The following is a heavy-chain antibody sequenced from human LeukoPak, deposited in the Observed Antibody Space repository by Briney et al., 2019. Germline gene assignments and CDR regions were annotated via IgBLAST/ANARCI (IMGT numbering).Heavy chain of an antibody. V-gene: IGHV3-48*01. J-gene: IGHJ4*02. Sequence: PGGSLRLSCAASGFTFSSYSMNWVRQAPGKGLEWVSYISSSSSTIYYADSVKGRFTISRDNAKNSLYLQMNSLRAEDTAVYYCARAPRTYYSDSGSLPGSYWGQGTLVTVSS. D-gene: IGHD3-10*01. CDR3: ARAPRTYYSDSGSLPGSY. CDR1: GFTFSSYS. CDR2: ISSSSSTI.